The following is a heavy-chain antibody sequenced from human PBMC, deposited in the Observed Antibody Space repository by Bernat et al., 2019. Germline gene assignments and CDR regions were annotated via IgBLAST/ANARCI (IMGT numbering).Heavy chain of an antibody. D-gene: IGHD2-15*01. CDR1: GFSFSGYW. J-gene: IGHJ6*04. V-gene: IGHV3-7*05. CDR3: TNFVVV. CDR2: IDEQGSVK. Sequence: EVQLVESGGGLVQPGGSLRLSCAASGFSFSGYWMSWVRQAPGKGLEWVANIDEQGSVKYYVDSVKGRFTISRDNARNSLYLQMNSLRAEDTAVYYCTNFVVVWGRGTTVTVSS.